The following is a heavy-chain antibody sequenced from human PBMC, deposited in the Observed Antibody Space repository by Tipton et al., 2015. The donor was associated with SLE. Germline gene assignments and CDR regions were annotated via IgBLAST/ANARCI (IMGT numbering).Heavy chain of an antibody. CDR2: VSGYGDNT. V-gene: IGHV3-23*01. Sequence: GSLRLSCTASGFTFSDYGMAWVRQAPGKGLEWVSTVSGYGDNTHYTDSVKGRFTISRDNSRNIMYMQMDSLRAEDTAIYYCTNDCCGSGNGKFFDFWGPGTLVTVSS. CDR1: GFTFSDYG. D-gene: IGHD6-19*01. J-gene: IGHJ4*02. CDR3: TNDCCGSGNGKFFDF.